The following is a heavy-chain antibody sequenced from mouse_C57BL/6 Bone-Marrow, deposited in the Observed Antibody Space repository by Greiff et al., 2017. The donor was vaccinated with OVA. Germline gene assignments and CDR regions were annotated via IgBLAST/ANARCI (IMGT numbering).Heavy chain of an antibody. Sequence: QVQLKESDAELVKPGASVKISCKVSGYTFTDHTIHWMKQRPEQGLEWIGYIYPRDGSTKYNETFKGKATLTADNSSSTAYMQLNSLTSEDSAVYFCARETDYYGSSYRFAYWGQGTLVTVSA. CDR2: IYPRDGST. J-gene: IGHJ3*01. D-gene: IGHD1-1*01. CDR1: GYTFTDHT. CDR3: ARETDYYGSSYRFAY. V-gene: IGHV1-78*01.